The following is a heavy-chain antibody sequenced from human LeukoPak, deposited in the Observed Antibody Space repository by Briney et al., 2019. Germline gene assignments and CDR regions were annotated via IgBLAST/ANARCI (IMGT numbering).Heavy chain of an antibody. CDR2: INHSGST. CDR3: ARRRGDGSGNYYIKYYYYYYMDV. V-gene: IGHV4-34*01. D-gene: IGHD3-10*01. Sequence: SETLSLTCAVYGGSFSGYYWSWIRQPPGKGLEWMGEINHSGSTNYNPSLKSRVTISVDTSKNQFSLKLSSVTAADTAVYYCARRRGDGSGNYYIKYYYYYYMDVWGKGTTVTVSS. J-gene: IGHJ6*03. CDR1: GGSFSGYY.